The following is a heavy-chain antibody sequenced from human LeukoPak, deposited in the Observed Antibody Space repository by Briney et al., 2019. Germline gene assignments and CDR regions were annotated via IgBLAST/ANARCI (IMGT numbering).Heavy chain of an antibody. Sequence: GGSLRLSCAASGFTFSSYAMSWVRQAPGKGLEWASAISGSGGSTYYADSVKGRFTISRDNSKNTLYLQMNSLRAEDTAVYYCAKRATMIVISGYYFDYWGQGTLVTVSP. V-gene: IGHV3-23*01. CDR3: AKRATMIVISGYYFDY. D-gene: IGHD3-22*01. CDR2: ISGSGGST. CDR1: GFTFSSYA. J-gene: IGHJ4*02.